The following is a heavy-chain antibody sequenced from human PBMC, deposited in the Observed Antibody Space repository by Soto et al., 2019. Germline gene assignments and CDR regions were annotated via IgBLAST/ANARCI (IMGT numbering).Heavy chain of an antibody. D-gene: IGHD1-26*01. CDR2: IIPIFGTA. J-gene: IGHJ4*02. Sequence: QVQLVQSGAEVKKPGSSVKVSCKASGGTFSSYAISWVRQAPGQGLEWMGGIIPIFGTANYAQKFQGRVTSTADESTSTGYRELSSLRAGDTAVYYGGRSSDRSGSYWGEFDCWGQGTLVTVSS. CDR3: GRSSDRSGSYWGEFDC. V-gene: IGHV1-69*01. CDR1: GGTFSSYA.